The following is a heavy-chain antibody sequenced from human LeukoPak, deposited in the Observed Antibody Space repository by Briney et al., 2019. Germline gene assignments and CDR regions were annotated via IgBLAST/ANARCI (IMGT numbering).Heavy chain of an antibody. V-gene: IGHV3-13*01. Sequence: GGSLRLSCAASGFNLSYYDMHWVRQTTGKGLECVSAIGAAGDTYYPGSVKGRFTISRENARNSSYLQMNSLRAEDTAVYYCARSPRGYSYGHIDYWGQGTLVTVSS. D-gene: IGHD5-18*01. CDR3: ARSPRGYSYGHIDY. CDR2: IGAAGDT. CDR1: GFNLSYYD. J-gene: IGHJ4*02.